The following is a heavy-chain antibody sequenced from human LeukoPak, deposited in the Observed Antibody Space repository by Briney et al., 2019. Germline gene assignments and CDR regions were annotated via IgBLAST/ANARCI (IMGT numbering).Heavy chain of an antibody. Sequence: GGSLRLSCAASGFTFSTYWMSWVRQAPGRGLEWVSSIDYDGGSGHYADSVKGRFTISRDNSNNTLFLHLNSLRGEDTAVYYCTRNSGWYGLSWGQGTLVTVSS. V-gene: IGHV3-23*01. CDR1: GFTFSTYW. D-gene: IGHD6-19*01. CDR2: IDYDGGSG. J-gene: IGHJ1*01. CDR3: TRNSGWYGLS.